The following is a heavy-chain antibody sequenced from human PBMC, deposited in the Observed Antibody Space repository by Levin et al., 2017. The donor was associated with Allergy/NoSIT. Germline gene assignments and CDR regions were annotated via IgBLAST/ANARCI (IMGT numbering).Heavy chain of an antibody. CDR3: AHKGDDYGDYGIWFDP. V-gene: IGHV2-5*02. J-gene: IGHJ5*02. Sequence: SGPTLVKPTQTLTLTCTFSGFSLTTRSVGVGWIRQPPGKALEWLAIIYWDDDKRYSPSLRNRLTITKDTSKNQVVLTMTNVDPVDTATYYCAHKGDDYGDYGIWFDPWGQGTLVTVSS. CDR1: GFSLTTRSVG. CDR2: IYWDDDK. D-gene: IGHD4-17*01.